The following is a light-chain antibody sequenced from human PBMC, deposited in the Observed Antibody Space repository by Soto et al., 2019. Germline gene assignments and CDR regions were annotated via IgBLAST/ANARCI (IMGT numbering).Light chain of an antibody. CDR2: DAS. CDR1: QSVWTY. Sequence: VLTHSLAAVSLLQGERATRSFRASQSVWTYLAWYQQKRGQAPRLLMYDASNRASGVPARFSGSGSGKDFTLTISSLEPEDFAVYYCQKRSNWPITVGQGRLLEIK. V-gene: IGKV3-11*01. CDR3: QKRSNWPIT. J-gene: IGKJ5*01.